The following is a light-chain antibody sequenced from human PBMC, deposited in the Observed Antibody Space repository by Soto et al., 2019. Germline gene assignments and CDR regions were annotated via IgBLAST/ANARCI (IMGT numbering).Light chain of an antibody. CDR3: QQYNHYWT. CDR2: DAS. V-gene: IGKV1-5*01. Sequence: DIQLTQSPSTLSASVGDRVTITCRARQSISSWLAWYQQKPGKAPKVLIYDASSLESGVPSRFSGSGSGTEFSLTISSLQPDDFATYYCQQYNHYWTVGQGTKVNSK. J-gene: IGKJ1*01. CDR1: QSISSW.